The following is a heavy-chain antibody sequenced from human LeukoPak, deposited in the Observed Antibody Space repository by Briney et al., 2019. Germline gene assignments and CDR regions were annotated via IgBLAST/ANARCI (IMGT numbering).Heavy chain of an antibody. D-gene: IGHD2-21*02. V-gene: IGHV1-2*02. CDR1: GYTFTDYY. CDR2: INPNSGGT. CDR3: AREVVTAIDAFDI. Sequence: VASVKVSCKASGYTFTDYYMHWVRQAPGQGLEWMGWINPNSGGTNYAQKFQGRVTMTRDTSISTAYMELSRLRSDDTAVYYCAREVVTAIDAFDIWGQGTMVTVSS. J-gene: IGHJ3*02.